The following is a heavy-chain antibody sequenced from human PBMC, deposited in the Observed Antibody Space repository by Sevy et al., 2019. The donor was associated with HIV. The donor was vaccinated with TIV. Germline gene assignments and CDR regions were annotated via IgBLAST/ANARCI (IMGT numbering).Heavy chain of an antibody. V-gene: IGHV1-2*06. CDR3: ARDLITIFGVVIKDYYGMDV. CDR1: GYTFTGYY. CDR2: INPNSGGT. Sequence: ASVKVSCKASGYTFTGYYMHWVRQAPGQGLEWMGRINPNSGGTNYAQKFQGRVTMTRDTSISTAYMELSRLRSDDTAVYYCARDLITIFGVVIKDYYGMDVWGQGTTVTVSS. D-gene: IGHD3-3*01. J-gene: IGHJ6*02.